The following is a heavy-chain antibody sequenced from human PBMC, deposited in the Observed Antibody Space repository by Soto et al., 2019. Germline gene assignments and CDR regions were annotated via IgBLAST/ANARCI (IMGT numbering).Heavy chain of an antibody. CDR1: GYTFTGYY. V-gene: IGHV1-2*04. CDR3: ARGHYDYVWGSYRLNWFDP. Sequence: ASVKVSCKASGYTFTGYYMHWVRQAPGQGLEWMGWINPNSGGTNYAQKFQGWVTMTRDTSISTAYMELSRLRSDDTAVYYCARGHYDYVWGSYRLNWFDPWGQGTLVTVSS. D-gene: IGHD3-16*02. CDR2: INPNSGGT. J-gene: IGHJ5*02.